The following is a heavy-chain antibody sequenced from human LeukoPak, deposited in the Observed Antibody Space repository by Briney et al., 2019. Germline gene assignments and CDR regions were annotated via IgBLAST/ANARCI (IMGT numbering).Heavy chain of an antibody. CDR2: IYSGGST. CDR3: ARHSRSGSGGYENAFDI. J-gene: IGHJ3*02. V-gene: IGHV4-39*01. CDR1: GGSISSSNYY. Sequence: PSETLSLTCTVSGGSISSSNYYWGWIRQSPGKGLEWIGNIYSGGSTYYTPSLKSRVTISVDTSKNQFSLKLSSVTAADTAIYFCARHSRSGSGGYENAFDIWGQGTMVTVSS. D-gene: IGHD5-12*01.